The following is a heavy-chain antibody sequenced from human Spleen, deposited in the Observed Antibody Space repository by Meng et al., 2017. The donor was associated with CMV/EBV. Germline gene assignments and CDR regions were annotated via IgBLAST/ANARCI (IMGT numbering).Heavy chain of an antibody. V-gene: IGHV3-74*01. CDR1: GFTYSSYW. CDR2: INSDGSST. D-gene: IGHD3-3*01. CDR3: ARGVHDLPGFWSGYGGWFDP. J-gene: IGHJ5*02. Sequence: GGSLRLSCAASGFTYSSYWMHWVRQAPGKGLVWVSRINSDGSSTSYADSVKGRFTISRDNAKNTLYLQMNSLRAEDTAVYYCARGVHDLPGFWSGYGGWFDPWGQGTLVTVSS.